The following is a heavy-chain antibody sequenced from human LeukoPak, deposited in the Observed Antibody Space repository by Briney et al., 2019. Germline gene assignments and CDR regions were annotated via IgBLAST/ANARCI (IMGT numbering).Heavy chain of an antibody. CDR2: INAGNGNT. D-gene: IGHD3-10*01. CDR3: ARVRYYGSGSPFDY. Sequence: ASVKVTCEASGYTFTSYAMHWVRQAPGQRLEWMGWINAGNGNTKYSQKFQGRVTITRDTSASTAYMELSSLRSEDTAVYYCARVRYYGSGSPFDYWGQGTLVTVSS. J-gene: IGHJ4*02. CDR1: GYTFTSYA. V-gene: IGHV1-3*01.